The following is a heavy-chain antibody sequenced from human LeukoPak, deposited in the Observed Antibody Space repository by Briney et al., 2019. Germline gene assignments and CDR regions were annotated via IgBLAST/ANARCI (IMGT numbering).Heavy chain of an antibody. V-gene: IGHV1-2*02. D-gene: IGHD6-6*01. Sequence: ASVKVSCKASGYTFTGYYMHWVRQAPGQGLEWMGWISPNSGGTNYAQKFQGRVTMTRDTSISTAYMELSRLRSDDTAVYYCARDRGIWQLASPPTSLVNWGQGTLVTVSS. CDR1: GYTFTGYY. CDR2: ISPNSGGT. CDR3: ARDRGIWQLASPPTSLVN. J-gene: IGHJ4*02.